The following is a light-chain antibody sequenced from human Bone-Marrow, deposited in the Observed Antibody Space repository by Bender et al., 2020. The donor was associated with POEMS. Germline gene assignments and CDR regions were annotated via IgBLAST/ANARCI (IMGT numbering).Light chain of an antibody. CDR2: EGS. V-gene: IGLV2-14*01. Sequence: QSALTQPASVSGSPGQSITISCTGTSSDVGGYNYVSWYQQHPGKAPKLMIYEGSKRPSGVSDRFSGSKSGNTASLTISGLQAEDDADYYCAVWDDSLNGWVFGGGTKLTVL. CDR3: AVWDDSLNGWV. CDR1: SSDVGGYNY. J-gene: IGLJ3*02.